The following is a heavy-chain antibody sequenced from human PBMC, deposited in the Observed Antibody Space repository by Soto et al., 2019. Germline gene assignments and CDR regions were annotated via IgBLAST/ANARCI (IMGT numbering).Heavy chain of an antibody. D-gene: IGHD6-13*01. CDR2: VYTSETT. V-gene: IGHV4-4*07. J-gene: IGHJ6*02. CDR1: GGSMSGYY. Sequence: QVQLQESGPGLGKPSETLSLTCTVSGGSMSGYYWSWIRQSAGKGLEWIGRVYTSETTYYNPSLKSRVTMSLDTSKNQFSLNLYSLTAADTAVYYCAGNIAAAGRRYYGMDVWGQGTTVTVSS. CDR3: AGNIAAAGRRYYGMDV.